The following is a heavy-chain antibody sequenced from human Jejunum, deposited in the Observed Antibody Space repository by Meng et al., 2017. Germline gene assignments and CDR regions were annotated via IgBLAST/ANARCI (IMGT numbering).Heavy chain of an antibody. CDR2: ITSGGTT. CDR3: AKDRSVRGAIDSQDS. Sequence: GGSLRLSCAASGFIFSNYAMSWVRQAPGRGLEWVSIITSGGTTYYEDSVKGRFTISRDNLKSMLYLQMNGLRAEDTAIYYCAKDRSVRGAIDSQDSWGQGTLVTVSS. CDR1: GFIFSNYA. J-gene: IGHJ4*02. V-gene: IGHV3-23*01. D-gene: IGHD3-10*01.